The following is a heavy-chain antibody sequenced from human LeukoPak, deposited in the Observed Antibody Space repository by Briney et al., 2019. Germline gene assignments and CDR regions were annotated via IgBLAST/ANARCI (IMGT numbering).Heavy chain of an antibody. D-gene: IGHD6-6*01. V-gene: IGHV1-2*02. J-gene: IGHJ5*02. CDR3: ARDMETYSSSSPWFDP. CDR2: INPNSGGT. CDR1: GYTFTGYY. Sequence: GASVKVSCKASGYTFTGYYMHWVRQAPGQGLEWMGWINPNSGGTNYAQKFQGRVTMTGDTSISTAYMELSRLRSDDTAVYYCARDMETYSSSSPWFDPWGQGILVTVSS.